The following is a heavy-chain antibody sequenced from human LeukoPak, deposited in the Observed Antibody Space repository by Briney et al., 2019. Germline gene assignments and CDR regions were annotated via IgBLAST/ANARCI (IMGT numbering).Heavy chain of an antibody. CDR3: ARGSVNYCSSTSCSGAFDI. J-gene: IGHJ3*02. Sequence: SGTLSLTCAVYGGSFSGYYWSWIRQPPGKGLEWIGETNHSGSTNYNPSLKSRVTISVDTSKNQFSLKLSSVTAADTAVYYCARGSVNYCSSTSCSGAFDIWGQGTMVTVSS. D-gene: IGHD2-2*01. V-gene: IGHV4-34*01. CDR1: GGSFSGYY. CDR2: TNHSGST.